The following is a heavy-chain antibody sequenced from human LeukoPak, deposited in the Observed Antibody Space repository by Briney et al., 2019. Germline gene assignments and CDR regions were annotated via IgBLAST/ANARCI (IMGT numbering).Heavy chain of an antibody. J-gene: IGHJ6*03. CDR2: IQYDGSNQ. Sequence: PGGSLRLSCAATGITFRSYGMHWVRQAPGKGLEWVSYIQYDGSNQQYADSVKGRFSISRDSSKNILHLQMNSLRAEDTAVYYCAKDRCSNGVGCYYYYMDVWGKGTTVTISS. CDR3: AKDRCSNGVGCYYYYMDV. CDR1: GITFRSYG. V-gene: IGHV3-30*02. D-gene: IGHD2-8*01.